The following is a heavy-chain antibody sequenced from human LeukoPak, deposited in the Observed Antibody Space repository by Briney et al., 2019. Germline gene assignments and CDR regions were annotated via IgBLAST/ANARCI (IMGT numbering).Heavy chain of an antibody. D-gene: IGHD3-10*01. CDR3: AKMVGYFDL. V-gene: IGHV3-30*18. CDR1: GFTFSSYG. Sequence: GGSLRLSCAASGFTFSSYGMLWVRQSPGKGLEWVAVISYDGSNKYYADSVKGRFTISRDNSKNTLYLQMNSLRAEDTAVYYCAKMVGYFDLWGRGTLVTVSS. CDR2: ISYDGSNK. J-gene: IGHJ2*01.